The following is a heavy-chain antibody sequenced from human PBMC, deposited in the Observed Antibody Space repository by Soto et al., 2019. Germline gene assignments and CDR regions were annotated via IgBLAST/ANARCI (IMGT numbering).Heavy chain of an antibody. J-gene: IGHJ5*02. CDR3: ARAISGYVT. V-gene: IGHV1-3*04. CDR1: GITSTTYA. D-gene: IGHD5-12*01. Sequence: ASVKVSCKASGITSTTYAIHWVRQAPGQGLEWMGWINTGNGNTRYSQRFLGRVSLTTDASASTASMDLSSLTSEDTAVYYCARAISGYVTWGQGTLVTVSS. CDR2: INTGNGNT.